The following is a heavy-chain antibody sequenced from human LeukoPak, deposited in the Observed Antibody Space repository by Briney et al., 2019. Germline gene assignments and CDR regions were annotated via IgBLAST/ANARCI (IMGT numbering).Heavy chain of an antibody. CDR3: ARDLYYYDSSGSSHAFDI. CDR1: GYTFTSYY. J-gene: IGHJ3*02. D-gene: IGHD3-22*01. V-gene: IGHV1-46*01. Sequence: PGASVKVSCKASGYTFTSYYMHWVRQAPGQGLEWMGIINPSGGSTSYAQKFQGRVTMTRDMSTSTVYMELSSLRSEDTAVYYCARDLYYYDSSGSSHAFDIWGRGTMVTVSS. CDR2: INPSGGST.